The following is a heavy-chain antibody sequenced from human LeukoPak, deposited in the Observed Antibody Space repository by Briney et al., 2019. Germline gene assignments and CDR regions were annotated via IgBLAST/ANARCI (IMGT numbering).Heavy chain of an antibody. CDR3: ARGRGYSYGSGYYFDY. V-gene: IGHV3-53*04. Sequence: GGSLRLSCAASGFTVGSNYMSWVRQAPGKGLEWVSVIYSGGSTYYADSVKGRFTISRHNSKNTLYLQMNSLRAEDTAVYYCARGRGYSYGSGYYFDYWGQGTLVTVSS. J-gene: IGHJ4*02. D-gene: IGHD5-18*01. CDR1: GFTVGSNY. CDR2: IYSGGST.